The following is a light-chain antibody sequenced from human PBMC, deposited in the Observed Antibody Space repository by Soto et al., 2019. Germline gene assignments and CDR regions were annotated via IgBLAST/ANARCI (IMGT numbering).Light chain of an antibody. CDR2: AAA. J-gene: IGKJ3*01. CDR3: QQSYSTLIT. CDR1: QSISNY. V-gene: IGKV1-39*01. Sequence: DIQMTQSPSSLSASVGDRVTITCRASQSISNYLNWYQQKPGKAPKLLMYAAASLQSGVPSRFSGSGSGTDFTLTISSLQPEDFATYYCQQSYSTLITFGPGTKVDIK.